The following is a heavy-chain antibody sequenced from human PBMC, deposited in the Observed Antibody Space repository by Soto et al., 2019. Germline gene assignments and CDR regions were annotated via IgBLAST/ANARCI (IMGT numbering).Heavy chain of an antibody. D-gene: IGHD5-12*01. J-gene: IGHJ4*02. CDR3: ARNEGSGYDYFLDF. CDR2: TFYRSKYYY. Sequence: QVQLQQSGPGLVKPSQTLSLTCTISGDSVSTNNVTWNWIRQSPSRGLEWLGRTFYRSKYYYDYALSVKGRITINADTSKNQFSLQMNSVTPEDTAVYYCARNEGSGYDYFLDFWGQGLLVTVSS. CDR1: GDSVSTNNVT. V-gene: IGHV6-1*01.